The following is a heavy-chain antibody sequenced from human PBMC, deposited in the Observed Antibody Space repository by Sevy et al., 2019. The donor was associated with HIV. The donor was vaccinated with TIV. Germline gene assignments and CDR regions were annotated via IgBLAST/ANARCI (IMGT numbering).Heavy chain of an antibody. CDR1: GFTFRRNS. CDR3: ARDASVAAYYFDF. Sequence: GGSLRLSCTASGFTFRRNSMNWVRQAPGKGLEWIAYINTLSDTIKYADSVKGRFTISRDNAKNSLYLQMNSLRVEDTTVYYCARDASVAAYYFDFWGQGTLVTVSS. J-gene: IGHJ4*02. V-gene: IGHV3-48*01. CDR2: INTLSDTI. D-gene: IGHD6-19*01.